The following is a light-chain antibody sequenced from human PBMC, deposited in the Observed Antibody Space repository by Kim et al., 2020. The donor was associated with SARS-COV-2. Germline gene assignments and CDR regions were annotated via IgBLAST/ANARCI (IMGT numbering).Light chain of an antibody. CDR3: QQSYTAPYT. Sequence: DIQMTQFPSSLSASVGDRVTITCRASQTVYKYLNWYHQSPGKAPRVLIYAGSTLQSGVPSRFSGSGSETDFTLTITSLQPEDTGTYYCQQSYTAPYTFGQGTKLEI. V-gene: IGKV1-39*01. J-gene: IGKJ2*01. CDR2: AGS. CDR1: QTVYKY.